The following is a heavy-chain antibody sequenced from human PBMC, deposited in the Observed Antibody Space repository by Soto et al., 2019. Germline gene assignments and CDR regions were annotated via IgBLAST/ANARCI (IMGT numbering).Heavy chain of an antibody. CDR1: GFTFSSYE. V-gene: IGHV3-48*03. CDR3: ARDPVDTSSLDY. CDR2: ISSSGSTI. J-gene: IGHJ4*02. D-gene: IGHD5-18*01. Sequence: PGGSLRLSCAASGFTFSSYEMNWVRQAPGKGLEWVSYISSSGSTIYYADSVKGRFTISRDNAKNSLYLQMNSLRAEDTAVYYCARDPVDTSSLDYWGQGTLVTVSS.